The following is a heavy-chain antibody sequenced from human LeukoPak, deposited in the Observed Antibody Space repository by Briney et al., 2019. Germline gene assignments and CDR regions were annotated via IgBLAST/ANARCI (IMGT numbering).Heavy chain of an antibody. CDR1: GFTFSSYA. J-gene: IGHJ4*02. V-gene: IGHV3-23*01. Sequence: PGGSLRLSCAAPGFTFSSYAMSWVRQAPGKGLEWVSAISGSGGSTYYADSVKGRFTISRDNPKNTLYLQMNSLRAEDTAVYYCAKDHYDILTGYYNPLDYWGQGTLVTVSS. D-gene: IGHD3-9*01. CDR2: ISGSGGST. CDR3: AKDHYDILTGYYNPLDY.